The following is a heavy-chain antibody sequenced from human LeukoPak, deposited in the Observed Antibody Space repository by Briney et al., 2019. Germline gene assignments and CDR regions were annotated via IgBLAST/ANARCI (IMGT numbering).Heavy chain of an antibody. J-gene: IGHJ4*02. CDR1: GFTFSSYS. D-gene: IGHD6-19*01. Sequence: SGGSLRLSCAASGFTFSSYSMNWVRQAPGKGLEWVSSISSSSSYIFYADSVKGRFTISRDNDENSLYLQMNSLRAEDTAVYYCARDWVPSYSSGWSPGYFDYWGQGTLVTVSS. V-gene: IGHV3-21*01. CDR3: ARDWVPSYSSGWSPGYFDY. CDR2: ISSSSSYI.